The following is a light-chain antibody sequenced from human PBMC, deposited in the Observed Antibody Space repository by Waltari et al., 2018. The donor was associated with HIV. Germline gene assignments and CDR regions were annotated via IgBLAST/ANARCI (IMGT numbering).Light chain of an antibody. CDR1: ALPKKY. Sequence: SYELTQPPSVSVSLGQMARITCFGEALPKKYAYWYQQKPGQFPVLVIYKDSERPSGIPERFSGSSSGTIVTLTISGVQAEDEADYYCLSADSTNTYVFGTGTKVTVL. J-gene: IGLJ1*01. V-gene: IGLV3-16*01. CDR2: KDS. CDR3: LSADSTNTYV.